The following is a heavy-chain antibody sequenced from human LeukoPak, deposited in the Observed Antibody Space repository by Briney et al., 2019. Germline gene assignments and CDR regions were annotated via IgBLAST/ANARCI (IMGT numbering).Heavy chain of an antibody. J-gene: IGHJ4*02. CDR3: ARWRGAQSEFDY. Sequence: PGGSLRLSCVAAGFTFDRHWMTWVRQARGEGLEWVAFIEYDGSEKNYVDSVRGRFTISRDNAENSLYLQMNSLRAEDTAVYYCARWRGAQSEFDYWGQGTRVTVSS. CDR1: GFTFDRHW. V-gene: IGHV3-7*01. D-gene: IGHD3-3*01. CDR2: IEYDGSEK.